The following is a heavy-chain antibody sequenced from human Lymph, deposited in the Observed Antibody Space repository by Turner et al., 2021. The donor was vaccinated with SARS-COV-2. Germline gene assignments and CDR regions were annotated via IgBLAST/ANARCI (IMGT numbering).Heavy chain of an antibody. Sequence: QVQLQESGPRLVKPVETLSLTCTGSGGSMNSNYWSWIRQPPGKRLEWMGYIYYRGSTNYNPSLKSRVTISVDTSKNQFSLKLTSVTAADTAIYYCARETVNNWVDPWGQGILVTVSS. V-gene: IGHV4-59*01. CDR1: GGSMNSNY. J-gene: IGHJ5*02. D-gene: IGHD2-21*02. CDR2: IYYRGST. CDR3: ARETVNNWVDP.